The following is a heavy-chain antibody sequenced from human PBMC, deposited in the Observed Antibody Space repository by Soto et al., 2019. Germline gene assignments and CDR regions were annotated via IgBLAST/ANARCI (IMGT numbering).Heavy chain of an antibody. D-gene: IGHD4-17*01. CDR2: IWYDGSNK. V-gene: IGHV3-33*01. CDR3: AREGYGDYDDAFDI. CDR1: GFTFSSYG. J-gene: IGHJ3*02. Sequence: GGSLRLSCAASGFTFSSYGMHWVRQAPGKGLEWVAVIWYDGSNKYYADSVKGRFTISRDNSKNTLYLQMNSLRAEDTAVYYCAREGYGDYDDAFDIWGQGTMVTVSS.